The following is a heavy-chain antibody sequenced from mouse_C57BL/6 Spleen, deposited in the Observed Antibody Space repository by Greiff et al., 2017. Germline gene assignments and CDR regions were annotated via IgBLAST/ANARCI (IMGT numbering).Heavy chain of an antibody. D-gene: IGHD1-3*01. Sequence: QVQLQQPGAELVRPGTSVKLSCKASGYTFTSYWMHWVKQRPGQGLEWIGVIDPSDSYTNYNQKFKGKATLTVDTSSSTAYMQLSSLTSEDSAVYYCARWVAQARGDYAMDYWGQGTSVTVSS. CDR3: ARWVAQARGDYAMDY. CDR1: GYTFTSYW. V-gene: IGHV1-59*01. CDR2: IDPSDSYT. J-gene: IGHJ4*01.